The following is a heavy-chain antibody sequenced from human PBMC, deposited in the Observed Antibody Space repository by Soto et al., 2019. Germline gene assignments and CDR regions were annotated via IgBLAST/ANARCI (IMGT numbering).Heavy chain of an antibody. J-gene: IGHJ6*04. V-gene: IGHV4-4*02. CDR2: IYHGGST. CDR3: ARGSRYCSGGTCYRDLDV. D-gene: IGHD2-15*01. Sequence: QVQLQESGPGLVKPSGTLSLTCAVSSGSISSTNWWSWVRQPPGKGLEWIGEIYHGGSTNYNPSLKSRVTISVDNSKNYFSRELSSVTAADTAVYYCARGSRYCSGGTCYRDLDVWGKGTTVTVSS. CDR1: SGSISSTNW.